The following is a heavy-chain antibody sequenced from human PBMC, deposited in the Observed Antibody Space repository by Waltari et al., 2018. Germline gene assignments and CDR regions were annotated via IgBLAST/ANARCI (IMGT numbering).Heavy chain of an antibody. J-gene: IGHJ5*02. CDR1: GGSVTGAN. V-gene: IGHV4-4*07. CDR2: IFASGGT. CDR3: ARGNYGLFSGHYSDL. Sequence: QVELQESGPGLVKPSETLSLTCTVSGGSVTGANWSWVRQPAGKGREWIGRIFASGGTSYNPSFKSRVTMSVDTSKNEFSLRLTSVTAADTAVYYCARGNYGLFSGHYSDLWGRGTRVTVSS. D-gene: IGHD3-3*01.